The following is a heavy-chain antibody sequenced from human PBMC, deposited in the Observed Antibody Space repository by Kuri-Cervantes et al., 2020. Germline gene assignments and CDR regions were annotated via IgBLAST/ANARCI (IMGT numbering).Heavy chain of an antibody. J-gene: IGHJ3*02. CDR1: GFEFTFSRYS. CDR2: IQYNGGDK. Sequence: GESLKISCVASGFEFTFSRYSMHWVRQAPGKGLEWVSFIQYNGGDKYYADSVKGRFTISRDNSKNSLYLQMNGLRAEDTAVYYCATGAGRGFDIWGQGTMVTVSS. D-gene: IGHD2-8*02. V-gene: IGHV3-30*02. CDR3: ATGAGRGFDI.